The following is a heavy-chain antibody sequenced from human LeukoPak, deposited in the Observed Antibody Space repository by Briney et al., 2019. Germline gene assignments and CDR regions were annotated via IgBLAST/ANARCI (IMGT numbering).Heavy chain of an antibody. CDR1: GFTFSSYS. Sequence: GGSLRLSCAASGFTFSSYSMNWVRQAPGKGREWVSYISSSSSTIYYADSVKGRFTISRDNAKNSLYLQMNSLRDEDTAVYYCARAVYYYYGMDVWGQGTTVTVSS. J-gene: IGHJ6*02. D-gene: IGHD4-17*01. V-gene: IGHV3-48*02. CDR3: ARAVYYYYGMDV. CDR2: ISSSSSTI.